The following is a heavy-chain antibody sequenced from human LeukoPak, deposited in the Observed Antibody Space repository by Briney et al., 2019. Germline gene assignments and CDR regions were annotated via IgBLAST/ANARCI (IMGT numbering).Heavy chain of an antibody. V-gene: IGHV1-69*01. Sequence: SVKVSCKASGGTFSSYAISWVRQAPGQGLEWMGGIIPIFGTANYAQKFQGRVTITADESTSTAYMELSSLRSEDTAVYYCARDKSPYYYGSGTSRFDPWGQGTLVTVSS. CDR3: ARDKSPYYYGSGTSRFDP. D-gene: IGHD3-10*01. CDR1: GGTFSSYA. CDR2: IIPIFGTA. J-gene: IGHJ5*02.